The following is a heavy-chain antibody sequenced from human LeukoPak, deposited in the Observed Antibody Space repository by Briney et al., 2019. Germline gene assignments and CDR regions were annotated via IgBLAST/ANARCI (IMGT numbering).Heavy chain of an antibody. CDR3: AREELGSSLGFDP. CDR2: ITTRSSYT. J-gene: IGHJ5*02. V-gene: IGHV3-11*06. D-gene: IGHD3-16*01. CDR1: GFTFTDYY. Sequence: GGSLRLSCTASGFTFTDYYMSWIRLAPGKGLEWVSYITTRSSYTNYAGSVKGRFTISRDNAKNSLFLQMNGLRAEDTAVYYCAREELGSSLGFDPWGQGTLVTVSS.